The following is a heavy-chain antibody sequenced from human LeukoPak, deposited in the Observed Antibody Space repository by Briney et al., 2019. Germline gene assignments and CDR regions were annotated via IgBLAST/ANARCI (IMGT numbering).Heavy chain of an antibody. CDR1: GFTFSSYG. V-gene: IGHV3-30*02. D-gene: IGHD2-2*01. CDR3: AKDPLLQPDIYCSSTSCYGDIAGDTNDY. CDR2: IQYDGSNE. J-gene: IGHJ4*02. Sequence: GGSLRLSCAASGFTFSSYGMHWVRQAPGKGLEWVAYIQYDGSNEQYADSVKGRFTISRDNSKNTLYLQMNSLRAEDTAVYYCAKDPLLQPDIYCSSTSCYGDIAGDTNDYWGQGTLVTVSS.